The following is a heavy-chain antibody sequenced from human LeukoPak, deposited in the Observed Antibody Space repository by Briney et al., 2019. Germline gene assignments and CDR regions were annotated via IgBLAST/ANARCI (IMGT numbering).Heavy chain of an antibody. CDR1: GFIFSSYW. J-gene: IGHJ4*02. V-gene: IGHV3-7*01. Sequence: PGGSLRLSCAASGFIFSSYWMSWVRQTAENGLEFVGNIDRDGGVRKYMDSVKGRSTISRDNAKKPLYLEINTLSADDTAVYYCARDPGSSAFDLWGRGALVTVSS. CDR2: IDRDGGVR. CDR3: ARDPGSSAFDL. D-gene: IGHD1-14*01.